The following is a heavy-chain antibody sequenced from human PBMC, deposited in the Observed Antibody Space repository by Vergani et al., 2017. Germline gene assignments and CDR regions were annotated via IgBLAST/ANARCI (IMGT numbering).Heavy chain of an antibody. CDR1: GGSISSSSYY. CDR2: IYYSGST. J-gene: IGHJ4*02. CDR3: ARAFYYYDCWSGYPYYFDY. V-gene: IGHV4-39*01. D-gene: IGHD3-3*01. Sequence: QLQLQESGPGLVKPSETLSLTCTVSGGSISSSSYYWGWIRQPPGKGLEWIGSIYYSGSTYYNPSLKSRVTISVDTSKNQFSLKLSSVTAADTAVYYCARAFYYYDCWSGYPYYFDYWGQGTLVTVSS.